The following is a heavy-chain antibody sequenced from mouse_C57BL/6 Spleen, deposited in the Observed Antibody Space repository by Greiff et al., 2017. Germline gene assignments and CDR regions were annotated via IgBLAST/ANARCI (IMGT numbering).Heavy chain of an antibody. J-gene: IGHJ4*01. V-gene: IGHV5-17*01. CDR2: ISSGSSTI. CDR1: GFTFSDYG. Sequence: VQLKESGGGLVKPGGSLKLSCAASGFTFSDYGMHWVRQAPEKGLEWVAYISSGSSTIYYADTVKGRFTISRDNAKNTLFLQMTSLRSEDTAMYYCASRQLGYYAMDYWGQGTSVTVSS. D-gene: IGHD3-2*01. CDR3: ASRQLGYYAMDY.